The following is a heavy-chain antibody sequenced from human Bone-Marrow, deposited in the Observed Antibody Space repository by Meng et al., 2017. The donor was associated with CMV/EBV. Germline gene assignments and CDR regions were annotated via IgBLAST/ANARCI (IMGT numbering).Heavy chain of an antibody. CDR1: GYPISSHNW. CDR3: TKKSTTETYYPD. CDR2: IYYSGGT. J-gene: IGHJ4*02. V-gene: IGHV4-28*01. Sequence: CAVSGYPISSHNWWGWVRQPPVKGMEWIGYIYYSGGTYYNSSLKSRVTMSVDTSKNQFSLRLNSVTAVDTAMYYCTKKSTTETYYPDWGQGTLVTVSS. D-gene: IGHD1-26*01.